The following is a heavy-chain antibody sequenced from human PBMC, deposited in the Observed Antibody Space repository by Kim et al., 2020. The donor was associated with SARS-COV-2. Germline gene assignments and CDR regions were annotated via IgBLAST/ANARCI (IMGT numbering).Heavy chain of an antibody. D-gene: IGHD2-2*01. CDR3: TKGDCTSTACYPKFDP. J-gene: IGHJ5*02. V-gene: IGHV3-73*01. Sequence: SVKGRFTIARDDSKNSAYLQMNSLTTEDTAVNYCTKGDCTSTACYPKFDPWGQGTLVTVSS.